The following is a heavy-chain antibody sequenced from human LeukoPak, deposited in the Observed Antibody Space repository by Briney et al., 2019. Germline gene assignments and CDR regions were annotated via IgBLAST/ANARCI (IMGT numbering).Heavy chain of an antibody. V-gene: IGHV3-7*02. D-gene: IGHD3-22*01. CDR3: ARAYDSSSSFDY. Sequence: PGGSLRLSCAASGFTFSSYWMSWLRQAPGKGLEWVANIKQDGSETYYVDSVKGRFTISRDNAKNSLSLQMNSLRAEDTAVYYCARAYDSSSSFDYWGQGTLVTVSS. CDR1: GFTFSSYW. CDR2: IKQDGSET. J-gene: IGHJ4*02.